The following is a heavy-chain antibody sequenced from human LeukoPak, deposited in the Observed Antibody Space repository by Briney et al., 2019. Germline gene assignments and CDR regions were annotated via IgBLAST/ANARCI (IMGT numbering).Heavy chain of an antibody. D-gene: IGHD5-12*01. J-gene: IGHJ6*02. CDR2: TYYRSKWYN. CDR1: GGSVSSNSAA. CDR3: ARGGGYSGPYYYYYGMDV. Sequence: SQTLSLTCAISGGSVSSNSAAWNWIRQSPSRGLEWLGRTYYRSKWYNDYAVSVKSRITINPDTSKNQFSLQLNSVTPEDTAVYYCARGGGYSGPYYYYYGMDVWGQGTTVTVSS. V-gene: IGHV6-1*01.